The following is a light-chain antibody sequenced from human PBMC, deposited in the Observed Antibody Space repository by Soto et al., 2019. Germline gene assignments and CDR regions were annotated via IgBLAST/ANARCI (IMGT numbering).Light chain of an antibody. J-gene: IGLJ2*01. CDR1: SSNIGNRY. Sequence: QSVVTQPPSVAAAPGQRVTISCSGNSSNIGNRYVSSYQLFPETAPNLLIYENNKRPSGIPDRFSGSKSGTSATLGITGLQTGDEAEYYCRPWDSSLRAAVFGGGTKVTVL. V-gene: IGLV1-51*02. CDR3: RPWDSSLRAAV. CDR2: ENN.